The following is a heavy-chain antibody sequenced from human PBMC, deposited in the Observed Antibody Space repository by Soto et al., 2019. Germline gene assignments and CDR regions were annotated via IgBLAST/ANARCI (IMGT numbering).Heavy chain of an antibody. V-gene: IGHV3-30*03. CDR2: ISYDGNRK. D-gene: IGHD2-15*01. CDR3: ARKGYGGRWSLDY. J-gene: IGHJ4*02. CDR1: GVTLSSYG. Sequence: PGGSLRLSCAASGVTLSSYGMHWARQAPGEGLEWVAVISYDGNRKYYADSVKGRFTISRDLSKNTVDLHMNSLRVEDTAVYFCARKGYGGRWSLDYWGQGILVTVSS.